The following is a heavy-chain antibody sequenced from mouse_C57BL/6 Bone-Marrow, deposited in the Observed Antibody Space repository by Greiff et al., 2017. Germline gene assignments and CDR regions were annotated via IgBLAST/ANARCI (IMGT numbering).Heavy chain of an antibody. CDR2: INPYNGGT. J-gene: IGHJ2*01. CDR1: GYTFTNYY. D-gene: IGHD2-3*01. V-gene: IGHV1-19*01. CDR3: AIYDGYSY. Sequence: VQLQQSGPVLVKPGASVKMSCKASGYTFTNYYMNWVKQSHGKSLEWIGVINPYNGGTSYNQKFKGKATLTVDKSSSTAYMELNSLTSEDSAVYYCAIYDGYSYWGQGTTLTVSS.